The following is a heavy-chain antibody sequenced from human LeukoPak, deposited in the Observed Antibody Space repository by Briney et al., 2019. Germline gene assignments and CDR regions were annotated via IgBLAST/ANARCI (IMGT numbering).Heavy chain of an antibody. V-gene: IGHV3-30-3*01. CDR3: ASVMVRGVIIGPFNY. Sequence: PGRSLRLSCAASGFTFSSYAMHWVRQAPGKGLEWVAVISYDGSNKYYADSVKGRFTISGDNSKNTLYLQMNSLRAEDTAVYYCASVMVRGVIIGPFNYWGRGTLVTVSS. D-gene: IGHD3-10*01. CDR2: ISYDGSNK. CDR1: GFTFSSYA. J-gene: IGHJ4*02.